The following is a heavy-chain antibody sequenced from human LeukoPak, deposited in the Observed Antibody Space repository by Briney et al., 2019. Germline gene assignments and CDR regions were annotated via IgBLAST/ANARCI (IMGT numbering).Heavy chain of an antibody. CDR3: ATYGGNSGLDY. CDR2: IHYSGSA. Sequence: PSETLSLTCTVSGGALSSFYWSWIRQPPGKGLECIAYIHYSGSAGYNPSLKSRVTISVDTSKNQFSLKLSSVTAADTAVYYCATYGGNSGLDYWGQGTLVTVSS. D-gene: IGHD4-23*01. V-gene: IGHV4-59*04. J-gene: IGHJ4*02. CDR1: GGALSSFY.